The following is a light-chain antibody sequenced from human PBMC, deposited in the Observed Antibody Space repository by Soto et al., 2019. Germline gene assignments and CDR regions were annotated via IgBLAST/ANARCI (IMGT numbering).Light chain of an antibody. J-gene: IGKJ1*01. CDR1: HSIDNNY. CDR2: GAS. Sequence: VVSLSPGTLSLSNGERATLSCRASHSIDNNYLAWYQQKPGQAPRLVIYGASTRATDIPDRFSGSGSGTDFTLTISRLEPEDFAVYYCQQYGSLPWTFGQGTKVDIK. CDR3: QQYGSLPWT. V-gene: IGKV3-20*01.